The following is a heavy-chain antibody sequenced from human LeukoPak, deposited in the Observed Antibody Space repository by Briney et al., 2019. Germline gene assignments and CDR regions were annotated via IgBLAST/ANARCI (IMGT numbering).Heavy chain of an antibody. CDR1: GYTFTSYG. V-gene: IGHV1-18*04. D-gene: IGHD2-15*01. CDR3: ARDPPGYCSGGSCYLHY. CDR2: IIAYNGHT. J-gene: IGHJ4*02. Sequence: GASVKVSCKAAGYTFTSYGISWVRQAPGQGLEWMGWIIAYNGHTNYAQKLQGRVTMTTDTSTSTAYMELRSLRSDDTAVYYCARDPPGYCSGGSCYLHYWGQGTLVTVSS.